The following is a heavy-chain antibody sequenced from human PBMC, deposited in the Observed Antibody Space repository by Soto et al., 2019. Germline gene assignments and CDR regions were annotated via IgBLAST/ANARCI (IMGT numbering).Heavy chain of an antibody. CDR3: ARDRVTDYYDSSGYTH. Sequence: PSVKVSCKASGYTFTSYAMHWVRQAPGQRLEWMGWINAGNGNTKYSQKFQGRVTITRDTSASTAYMELSSLRSEDTAVYYCARDRVTDYYDSSGYTHWGQGTLVTVSS. CDR2: INAGNGNT. J-gene: IGHJ4*02. D-gene: IGHD3-22*01. CDR1: GYTFTSYA. V-gene: IGHV1-3*01.